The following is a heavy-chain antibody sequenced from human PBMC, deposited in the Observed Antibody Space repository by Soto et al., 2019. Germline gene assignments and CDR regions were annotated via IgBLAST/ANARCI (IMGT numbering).Heavy chain of an antibody. Sequence: QVQLVQSGAEVKNPGASVKVSCRASGYTFTAYPLHWVRQAPGQRLEWMGWINAANGDIGYSREFQGRVTITRDTSASTVYMEVSSLTSEDTAVYYCAKKDYYAAGVYHFDHWGQGTLVTVSS. CDR3: AKKDYYAAGVYHFDH. J-gene: IGHJ4*02. V-gene: IGHV1-3*01. CDR2: INAANGDI. CDR1: GYTFTAYP. D-gene: IGHD3-10*01.